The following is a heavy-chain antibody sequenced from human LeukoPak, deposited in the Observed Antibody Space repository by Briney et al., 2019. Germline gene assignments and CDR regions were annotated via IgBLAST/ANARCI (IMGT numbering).Heavy chain of an antibody. V-gene: IGHV4-39*01. D-gene: IGHD3-10*01. CDR3: ASVRRGFGESSKYYAYYYMGV. CDR1: GGSISSSSYY. Sequence: SETLSLTCTVSGGSISSSSYYWGWIRQPPGKGLEWIGSIYYSGSTYYNPSLKSRVTISLDTSKNQFSLKLSSFTASDTAVYYCASVRRGFGESSKYYAYYYMGVWGKGTTVTISS. J-gene: IGHJ6*03. CDR2: IYYSGST.